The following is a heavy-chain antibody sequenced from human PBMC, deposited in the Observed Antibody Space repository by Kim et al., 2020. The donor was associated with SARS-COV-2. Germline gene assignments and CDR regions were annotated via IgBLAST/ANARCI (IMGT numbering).Heavy chain of an antibody. V-gene: IGHV4-34*01. CDR2: INHSGST. J-gene: IGHJ4*02. CDR3: ARSWSGDGYNELGY. Sequence: SETLSLTCAVYGGSFSGYYWSWIRQPPGKGLEWIGEINHSGSTNYNPSLKSRVTISVDTSKNQFSLKLSSVTAADTAVYYCARSWSGDGYNELGYWGQGTLVTVSS. D-gene: IGHD5-12*01. CDR1: GGSFSGYY.